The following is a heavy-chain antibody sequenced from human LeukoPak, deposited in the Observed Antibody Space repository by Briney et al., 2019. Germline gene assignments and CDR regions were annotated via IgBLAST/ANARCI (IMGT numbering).Heavy chain of an antibody. J-gene: IGHJ4*02. CDR2: IDSSGSTI. CDR1: GFTFSSYE. Sequence: GGSLRLSCAASGFTFSSYEMNWVRQAPGKGLEWVSYIDSSGSTIYYADSVKGRFTISRDNAKNSLYLQMNSLRAEDTAVYYCARGEMIDGYNSFYFDYWGQGTLVTVSS. D-gene: IGHD5-24*01. CDR3: ARGEMIDGYNSFYFDY. V-gene: IGHV3-48*03.